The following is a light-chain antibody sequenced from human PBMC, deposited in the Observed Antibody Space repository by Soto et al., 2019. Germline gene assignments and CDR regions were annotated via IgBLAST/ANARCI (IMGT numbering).Light chain of an antibody. CDR2: GAS. CDR3: QQYGSSST. CDR1: QSVSSSY. Sequence: EIVWAQSPGTLSLSPGERATVSCRASQSVSSSYLAWYQQKPGQAPRLLIYGASSRPTGIPDRFSGSGSGTDFTLTISRLEPEDFAVYYCQQYGSSSTFGQGTRLEIK. J-gene: IGKJ5*01. V-gene: IGKV3-20*01.